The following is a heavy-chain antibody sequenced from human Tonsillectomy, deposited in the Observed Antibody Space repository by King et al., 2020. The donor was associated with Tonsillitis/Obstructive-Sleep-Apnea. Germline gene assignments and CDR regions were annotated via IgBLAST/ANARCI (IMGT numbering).Heavy chain of an antibody. V-gene: IGHV3-33*01. CDR1: GFTFSSYG. CDR2: IWYDGSDT. Sequence: HVQLVESGGGVVQPGRSLRLSCAASGFTFSSYGMHWVRQAPGMGLEWVADIWYDGSDTYYADSVKGRFTISRDSSKHTLYLQMNGLRAEDTAVYYCARSSGSYHFDSWGQGTLVTVSS. D-gene: IGHD1-26*01. J-gene: IGHJ4*02. CDR3: ARSSGSYHFDS.